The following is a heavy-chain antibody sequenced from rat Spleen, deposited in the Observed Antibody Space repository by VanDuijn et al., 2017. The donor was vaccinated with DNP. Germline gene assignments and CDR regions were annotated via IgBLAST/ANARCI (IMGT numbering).Heavy chain of an antibody. D-gene: IGHD1-9*01. CDR3: ARHTWGINPYFDY. CDR1: GFTFNNYW. J-gene: IGHJ2*01. Sequence: EVQLVESGGGLVQPGGSLRLSCVASGFTFNNYWMTWIRQAPGKGLGWISSISSTGDNTYYSDSVKGRFSLSRDNAKSTLNLQVSILRSEDTANYYCARHTWGINPYFDYWGQGVMVTVSS. V-gene: IGHV5-31*01. CDR2: ISSTGDNT.